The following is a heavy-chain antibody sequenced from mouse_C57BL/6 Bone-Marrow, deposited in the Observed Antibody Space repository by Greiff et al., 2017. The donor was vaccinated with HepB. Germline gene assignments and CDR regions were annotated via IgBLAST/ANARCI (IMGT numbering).Heavy chain of an antibody. J-gene: IGHJ3*01. CDR2: INYDGSST. Sequence: EVKVEESEGGLVQPGSSMKLSCTASGFTFSDYYMAWVRQVPEKGLEWVANINYDGSSTYYLDSLKSRFIISRDNATNILDLQMSSLKSEDTATYYCARVYYGKSPWFAYWGQGTLVTVSA. CDR1: GFTFSDYY. D-gene: IGHD2-1*01. V-gene: IGHV5-16*01. CDR3: ARVYYGKSPWFAY.